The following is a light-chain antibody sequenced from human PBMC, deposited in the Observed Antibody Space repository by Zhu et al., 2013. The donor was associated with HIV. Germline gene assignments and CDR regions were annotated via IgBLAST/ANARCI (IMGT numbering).Light chain of an antibody. Sequence: DIQMTQSPSALSASVGDTITITCRASQSISSWLAWYQQKPGKAPKLLIYRASSLESGVPSRFSGSGSGTEFTLTISSLQPDDFATYYCQQYNSLGTFGQGTKVENK. CDR1: QSISSW. CDR3: QQYNSLGT. V-gene: IGKV1-5*03. J-gene: IGKJ1*01. CDR2: RAS.